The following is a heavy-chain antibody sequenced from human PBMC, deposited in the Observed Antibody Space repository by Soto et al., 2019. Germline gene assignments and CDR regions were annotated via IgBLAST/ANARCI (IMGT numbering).Heavy chain of an antibody. D-gene: IGHD2-21*02. Sequence: TSETLSLTCTVSGGSISSSSYYWGWIRQPPGKGLEWIGSIYYSGSTYYNPSLKSRVTISVDTSKNQFSLKLSSVTAADTAVYYCNRVVVTAWFDYWGQGTLGTVSS. V-gene: IGHV4-39*01. CDR2: IYYSGST. CDR3: NRVVVTAWFDY. J-gene: IGHJ5*01. CDR1: GGSISSSSYY.